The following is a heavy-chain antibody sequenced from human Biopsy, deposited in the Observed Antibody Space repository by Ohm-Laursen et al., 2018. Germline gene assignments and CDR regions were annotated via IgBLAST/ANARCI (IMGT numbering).Heavy chain of an antibody. D-gene: IGHD5-12*01. V-gene: IGHV4-38-2*01. J-gene: IGHJ6*02. CDR2: IYYDGIT. CDR1: GYSVTHDYY. CDR3: ARVAGGYAYYYGMDV. Sequence: SETLSLTCAVSGYSVTHDYYWGWIRQPPGQGLEWIGNIYYDGITYYNPSHKSQVAISVDTSNNQFSLRLTSVTAADTAVYYCARVAGGYAYYYGMDVWGQGTTVIVSS.